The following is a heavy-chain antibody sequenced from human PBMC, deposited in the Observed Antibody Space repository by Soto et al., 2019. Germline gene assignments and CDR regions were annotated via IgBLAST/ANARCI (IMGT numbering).Heavy chain of an antibody. D-gene: IGHD3-3*01. V-gene: IGHV1-3*01. Sequence: ASVKVSCKASGYTFTSYAMHWVRQAPGQRLEWMGWINAGNGNTKYSQKFQGRVTITRDTSASTAYMELSSLRSEDTAVYYCARAGISIFGGLPWDAWFDPRGQGTLVTGSS. CDR1: GYTFTSYA. CDR3: ARAGISIFGGLPWDAWFDP. J-gene: IGHJ5*02. CDR2: INAGNGNT.